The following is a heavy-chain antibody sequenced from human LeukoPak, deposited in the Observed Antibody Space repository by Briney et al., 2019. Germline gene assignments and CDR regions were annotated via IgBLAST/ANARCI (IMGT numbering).Heavy chain of an antibody. Sequence: ASVTVSCKASGYTFNNYGISRVRQAPGQGLEWMGRISAYNGNTNYVQKVQERVTMTTDTSTSTAYMEFKSLTSDDTAVYYCARDSADCSGGGCYSAEYFQHWGQGSLVTVSS. D-gene: IGHD2-15*01. CDR1: GYTFNNYG. J-gene: IGHJ1*01. CDR3: ARDSADCSGGGCYSAEYFQH. CDR2: ISAYNGNT. V-gene: IGHV1-18*01.